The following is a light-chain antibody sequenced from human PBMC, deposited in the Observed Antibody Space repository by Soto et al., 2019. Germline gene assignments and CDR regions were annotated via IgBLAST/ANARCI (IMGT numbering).Light chain of an antibody. Sequence: EIVLTQSPCTLSLSPGERATLSCRASQSVSSSYLAWYQQKPGQAPRLLIYGASSRATGIPDRFSGSGSGTDFTLTISRLEPEDYAVYYCRDYRSSPRRFGPGT. CDR1: QSVSSSY. J-gene: IGKJ1*01. V-gene: IGKV3-20*01. CDR2: GAS. CDR3: RDYRSSPRR.